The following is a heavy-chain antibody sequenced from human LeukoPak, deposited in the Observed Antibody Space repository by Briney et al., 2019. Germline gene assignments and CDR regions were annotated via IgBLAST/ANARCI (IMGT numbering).Heavy chain of an antibody. D-gene: IGHD6-19*01. Sequence: GGSLRLSCAASGFTFSSSALSWVRQAPGKGLEWVSAISGSGGRTYYADSAKGRFTISRDNSMNSLFLQMNSLKAEDTAVYYCAKDSSAVAGPEGSYDIWGQGTMVTVSS. V-gene: IGHV3-23*01. CDR3: AKDSSAVAGPEGSYDI. CDR1: GFTFSSSA. CDR2: ISGSGGRT. J-gene: IGHJ3*02.